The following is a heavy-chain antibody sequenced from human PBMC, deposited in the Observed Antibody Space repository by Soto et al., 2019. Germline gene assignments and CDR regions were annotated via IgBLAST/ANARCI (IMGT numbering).Heavy chain of an antibody. D-gene: IGHD3-10*01. CDR1: GDTFNFYS. Sequence: QVQLVQSGAEVKRPGSSVKVSCKASGDTFNFYSINWVRQAPGLGLEWMGRVNPIVSMSNYAQKFQGRVTMTADKSTSTAYMELSSLRSEDTAMYYCASIYGSGYRAFDYWGQGARVTVSS. J-gene: IGHJ4*02. CDR2: VNPIVSMS. V-gene: IGHV1-69*02. CDR3: ASIYGSGYRAFDY.